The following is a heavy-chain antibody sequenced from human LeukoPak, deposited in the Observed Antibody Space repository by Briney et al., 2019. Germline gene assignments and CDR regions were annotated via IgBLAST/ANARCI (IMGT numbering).Heavy chain of an antibody. D-gene: IGHD4-23*01. CDR3: AKDIVATVVTPGAHFQH. J-gene: IGHJ1*01. Sequence: PGGYLRLSCAASGFTFSDYYMSWIRQAPGKGLEWVSYISSSGSTIYYADSVKGRFTISRDNAKNSLYLQMNSLRAEDTALYYCAKDIVATVVTPGAHFQHWGQGTLVTVSS. CDR1: GFTFSDYY. V-gene: IGHV3-11*01. CDR2: ISSSGSTI.